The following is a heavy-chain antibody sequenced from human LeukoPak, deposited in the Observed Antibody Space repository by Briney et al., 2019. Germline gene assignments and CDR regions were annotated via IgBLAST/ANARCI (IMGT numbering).Heavy chain of an antibody. D-gene: IGHD6-13*01. CDR3: ARAVIAAAGTGLGYMDV. J-gene: IGHJ6*03. V-gene: IGHV1-69*13. Sequence: SVKVSCKASGGTFSSYAISWVRQAPGQGLEWMGGIIPIFGTANYAQKFQGRVTITADESTSTAYMELSSLRSEDTAVYYCARAVIAAAGTGLGYMDVWGKGTTVTISS. CDR1: GGTFSSYA. CDR2: IIPIFGTA.